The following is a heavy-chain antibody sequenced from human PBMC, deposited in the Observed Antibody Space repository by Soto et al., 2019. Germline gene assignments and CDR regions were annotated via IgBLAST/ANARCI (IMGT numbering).Heavy chain of an antibody. CDR2: ISYDGSNK. J-gene: IGHJ6*02. V-gene: IGHV3-30-3*01. CDR3: ARAMVRGVIITFGYYYYGMDV. D-gene: IGHD3-10*01. CDR1: GFTFSSYA. Sequence: VGSLRLSCAASGFTFSSYAMHWVRQAPGKGLEWVAVISYDGSNKYYADSVKGRFTISRDNSKNTLYLQMNSLRAEDTAVYYCARAMVRGVIITFGYYYYGMDVWGQGTTVTVSS.